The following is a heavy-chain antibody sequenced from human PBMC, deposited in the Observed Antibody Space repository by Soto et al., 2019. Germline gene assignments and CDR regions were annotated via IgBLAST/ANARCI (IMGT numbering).Heavy chain of an antibody. CDR3: ARDGVSCSGGSCPNTYYYYMDV. Sequence: PSETLSLTCAVYGGSFSGYYWSWIRQPPGKGLEWIGEINHSGSTNYNPSLKSRVTISVDTSKNQFSLKLSSVTAADTAVYYCARDGVSCSGGSCPNTYYYYMDVWGKGATVTVSS. V-gene: IGHV4-34*01. J-gene: IGHJ6*03. D-gene: IGHD2-15*01. CDR1: GGSFSGYY. CDR2: INHSGST.